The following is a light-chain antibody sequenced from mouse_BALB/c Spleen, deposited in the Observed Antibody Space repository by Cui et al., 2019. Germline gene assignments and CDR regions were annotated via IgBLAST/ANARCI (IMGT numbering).Light chain of an antibody. J-gene: IGKJ5*01. V-gene: IGKV6-13*01. CDR2: SAS. Sequence: DIVMTQSQKFMSTSVGDRVSITCKASQNVGTAVAWYQQKPGQSPKLLIYSASNQYTGVPDRFTGSGSGTDFTLTISNMQSEDLADYFCQQYSSYPRTFGAGTKLELK. CDR3: QQYSSYPRT. CDR1: QNVGTA.